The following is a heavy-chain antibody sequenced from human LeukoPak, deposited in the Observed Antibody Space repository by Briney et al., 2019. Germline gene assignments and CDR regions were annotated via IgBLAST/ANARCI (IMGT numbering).Heavy chain of an antibody. V-gene: IGHV1-69*13. CDR3: ARCNDYSNEVVPYYFDY. D-gene: IGHD4-11*01. CDR1: GGTFSSYA. Sequence: SVKVSCKASGGTFSSYAISWVRQAPGKGLEWMGGIIPIFGKANYAQKFQGRVTITADESRSTAYMELSSLRSEDTAVYYCARCNDYSNEVVPYYFDYWGQGTLVTVSS. CDR2: IIPIFGKA. J-gene: IGHJ4*02.